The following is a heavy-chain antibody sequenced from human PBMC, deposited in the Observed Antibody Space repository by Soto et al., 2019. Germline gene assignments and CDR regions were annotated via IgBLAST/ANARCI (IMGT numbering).Heavy chain of an antibody. Sequence: GGSLRLSCAASGFTYSSYAMSWVRQAPGKGLEWVSAISGSGGSTYYADSVKGRFTISRDNSKNTLYLQMNSLRAEDTAVYYCNGDFWCGYYVVYWGQGTLVTVSS. CDR2: ISGSGGST. V-gene: IGHV3-23*01. D-gene: IGHD3-3*01. J-gene: IGHJ4*02. CDR1: GFTYSSYA. CDR3: NGDFWCGYYVVY.